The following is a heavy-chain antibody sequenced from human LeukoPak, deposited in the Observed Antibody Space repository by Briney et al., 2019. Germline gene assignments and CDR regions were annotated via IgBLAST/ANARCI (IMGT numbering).Heavy chain of an antibody. D-gene: IGHD3-22*01. CDR3: AVVVTGY. CDR1: GSTFSSYG. J-gene: IGHJ4*02. CDR2: ISYDGSNK. Sequence: GRSLRLSCAASGSTFSSYGMHWVRQAPGKGLEWVAVISYDGSNKYYADSVKGRFIISRDNSKNTLYLQMNSLRAEDTAVYYCAVVVTGYWGQGTLVTVSS. V-gene: IGHV3-30*03.